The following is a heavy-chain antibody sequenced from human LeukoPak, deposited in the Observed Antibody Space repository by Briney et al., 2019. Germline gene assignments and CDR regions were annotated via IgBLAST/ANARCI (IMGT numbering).Heavy chain of an antibody. D-gene: IGHD6-6*01. CDR2: LSSSGSST. Sequence: GGSLRLSCAASGFTFNNYAMSRVRQAPGKGLEWVSALSSSGSSTYYADSVKGRFTISRDNSKNTLYLQMNSLRAEDTAVYYCAKYGSVSSSSPFDYWGQGTLVTVSS. V-gene: IGHV3-23*01. CDR1: GFTFNNYA. J-gene: IGHJ4*02. CDR3: AKYGSVSSSSPFDY.